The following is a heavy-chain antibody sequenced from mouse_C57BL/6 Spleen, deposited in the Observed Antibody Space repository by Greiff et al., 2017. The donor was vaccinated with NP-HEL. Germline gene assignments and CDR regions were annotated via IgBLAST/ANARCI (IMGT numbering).Heavy chain of an antibody. V-gene: IGHV1-26*01. CDR3: ARDYYGSEDYFDY. CDR1: GYTFTDYY. Sequence: EVKLQQSGPELVKPGASVKISCKASGYTFTDYYMNWVKQSHGKSLEWIGDINPNNGGTSYNQKFKGKATLTVDKSSSTAYMELRSLTSEDSAVYYCARDYYGSEDYFDYWGQGTTLTVSS. CDR2: INPNNGGT. D-gene: IGHD1-1*01. J-gene: IGHJ2*01.